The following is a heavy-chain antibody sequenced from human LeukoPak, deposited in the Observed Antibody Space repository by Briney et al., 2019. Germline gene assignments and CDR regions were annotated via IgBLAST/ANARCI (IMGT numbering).Heavy chain of an antibody. CDR1: GGSISNYY. J-gene: IGHJ6*03. V-gene: IGHV4-59*01. CDR3: ARVGHYYYYYMDV. Sequence: SETLSLTCTVSGGSISNYYWSWIRQPPGKGLEWIGYIYYSGSTNYNPSLKSRVTISVDTSKNQFSLKLSSVTAADTAVYYCARVGHYYYYYMDVWGKGTTVTVSS. CDR2: IYYSGST.